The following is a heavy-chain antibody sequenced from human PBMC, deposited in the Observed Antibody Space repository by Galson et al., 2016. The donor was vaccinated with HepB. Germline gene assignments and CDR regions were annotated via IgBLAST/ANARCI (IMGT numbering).Heavy chain of an antibody. V-gene: IGHV3-11*06. Sequence: SLRLSCAAPGFTFGDYYMGWIRQAPGKGLEWVSHISPSSAYLEYEDSVKGRFSISRDNANNSLYLQMNSLRVEDTAVYFCARGGTRGILDWYFDLWGRGTRVTVAS. D-gene: IGHD1-1*01. J-gene: IGHJ2*01. CDR3: ARGGTRGILDWYFDL. CDR2: ISPSSAYL. CDR1: GFTFGDYY.